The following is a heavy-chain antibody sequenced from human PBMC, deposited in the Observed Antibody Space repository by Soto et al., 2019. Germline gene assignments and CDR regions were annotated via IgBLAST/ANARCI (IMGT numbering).Heavy chain of an antibody. Sequence: GGSLRLSCAASGFTVSNNYLSWVRQAPGKGLQSVSLIYSDGGTDYAESVKGRFTISRDNSKNTLYLQMNSLRVEDTAIYYCATRMTTAPFWGQGTLVTVSS. CDR3: ATRMTTAPF. CDR1: GFTVSNNY. D-gene: IGHD4-17*01. CDR2: IYSDGGT. V-gene: IGHV3-66*01. J-gene: IGHJ4*02.